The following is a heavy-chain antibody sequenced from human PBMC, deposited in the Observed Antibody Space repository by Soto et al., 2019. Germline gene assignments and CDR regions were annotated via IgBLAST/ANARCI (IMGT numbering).Heavy chain of an antibody. CDR1: GHTLTYLS. V-gene: IGHV1-24*01. Sequence: ASVKVSCKVSGHTLTYLSIHWVRQAPGKGLEWMGGFDPENGDTTYLQKFLGRVTMTEDTSTDTAYMELSSLRSDDTAVYYCAREDRDRETGLVPAAIDGMDVWG. J-gene: IGHJ6*02. D-gene: IGHD2-2*01. CDR2: FDPENGDT. CDR3: AREDRDRETGLVPAAIDGMDV.